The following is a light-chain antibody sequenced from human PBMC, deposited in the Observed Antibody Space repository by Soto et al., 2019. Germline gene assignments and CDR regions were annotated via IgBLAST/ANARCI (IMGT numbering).Light chain of an antibody. CDR2: GAS. CDR1: QSVITY. V-gene: IGKV3-20*01. J-gene: IGKJ3*01. CDR3: QQFGSSPFT. Sequence: EIVLTQSPATLSLSPGERATLSCRASQSVITYLAWYQQKPGQAPRLLIYGASTRATGIPARFSGSGSGTEFTLTISRLEPEDFAVYYCQQFGSSPFTFGPGTKVDIK.